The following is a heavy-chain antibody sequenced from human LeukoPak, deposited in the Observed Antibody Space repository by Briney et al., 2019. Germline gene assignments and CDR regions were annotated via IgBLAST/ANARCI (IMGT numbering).Heavy chain of an antibody. CDR1: GGSISSFY. Sequence: SQTLSLTCTVSGGSISSFYWSWIRQPPGKGLEWIGYIYYSGSTNYNPSLKSRVTISVDTSKNQFSLTLSSVTAADTAVYYCARVGAFGGEFDSRGQGTLVTVSS. J-gene: IGHJ4*02. V-gene: IGHV4-59*01. D-gene: IGHD3-16*01. CDR3: ARVGAFGGEFDS. CDR2: IYYSGST.